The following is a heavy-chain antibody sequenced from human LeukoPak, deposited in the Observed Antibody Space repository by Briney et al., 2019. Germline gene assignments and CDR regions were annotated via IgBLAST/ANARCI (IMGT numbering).Heavy chain of an antibody. D-gene: IGHD5-24*01. CDR3: AKDWSRDGYSYYFDY. CDR2: ISYDGSNK. CDR1: GFTFSSYG. J-gene: IGHJ4*02. Sequence: GGSLRLSCAASGFTFSSYGMHWVRQAPGKGLEWVAVISYDGSNKYYADSVKGRFTISRDNSKNTLYLQMNSLRAEDTAVYYCAKDWSRDGYSYYFDYWGQGTLVTVSS. V-gene: IGHV3-30*18.